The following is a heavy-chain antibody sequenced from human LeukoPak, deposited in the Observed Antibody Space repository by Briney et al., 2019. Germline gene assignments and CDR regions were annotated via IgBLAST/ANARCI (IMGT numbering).Heavy chain of an antibody. V-gene: IGHV1-2*02. CDR1: GYTFTGYY. J-gene: IGHJ6*03. CDR3: ARGGTYCSSASCYIIPYYYYYMDV. CDR2: INPNSGGT. Sequence: ASVKVSCKASGYTFTGYYMHWVRQAPGQGLEWMGWINPNSGGTIYAQKFQGRVTMTRDTSISTVYMELSRLRSDDTAVYYCARGGTYCSSASCYIIPYYYYYMDVWGKGTTVTVSS. D-gene: IGHD2-2*02.